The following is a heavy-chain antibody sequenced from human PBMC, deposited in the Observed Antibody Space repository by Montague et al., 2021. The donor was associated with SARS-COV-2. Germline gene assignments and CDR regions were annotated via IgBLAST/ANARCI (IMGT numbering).Heavy chain of an antibody. V-gene: IGHV3-30*04. CDR2: IACGGSSK. J-gene: IGHJ4*02. D-gene: IGHD3-22*01. CDR1: GFTFSSHP. Sequence: SLSLSCSASGFTFSSHPIHWVRQAPGNGLEWVSRIACGGSSKYYVDSMKGRLTISRDNAKNTLYLQMNSLRVEDTAVYYCARGRQWLVLGQVDYWGQGTLVNVSS. CDR3: ARGRQWLVLGQVDY.